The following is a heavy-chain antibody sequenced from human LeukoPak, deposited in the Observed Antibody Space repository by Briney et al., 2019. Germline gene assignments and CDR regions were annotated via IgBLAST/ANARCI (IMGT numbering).Heavy chain of an antibody. CDR3: ARDLHYYVAMDV. J-gene: IGHJ6*02. CDR2: IGSDDKT. CDR1: GFTFSVYA. V-gene: IGHV3-23*01. D-gene: IGHD3-10*02. Sequence: PGGSLRLSCEASGFTFSVYAMTWVRQAPGKGLEWVSSIGSDDKTHYSESVKGRFAISRDNSKSMLFLHMNSLRAEDTALYYCARDLHYYVAMDVGGQGTTVTVSS.